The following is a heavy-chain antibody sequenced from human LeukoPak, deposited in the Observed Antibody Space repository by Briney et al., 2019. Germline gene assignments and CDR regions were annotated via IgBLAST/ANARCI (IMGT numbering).Heavy chain of an antibody. CDR3: TTDPLTSIAVAGTLDY. Sequence: GGSLRLSCAASGFTFSSYAMSWVRQAPGKGLEWVSAISGSGGSTYYADSVKGRFTISRDNSKNTLYLQMNSLKTEDTAVYYCTTDPLTSIAVAGTLDYWGQGTLVTVSS. V-gene: IGHV3-23*01. D-gene: IGHD6-19*01. CDR1: GFTFSSYA. CDR2: ISGSGGST. J-gene: IGHJ4*02.